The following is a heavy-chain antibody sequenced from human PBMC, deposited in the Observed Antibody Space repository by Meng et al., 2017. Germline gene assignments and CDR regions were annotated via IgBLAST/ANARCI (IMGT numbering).Heavy chain of an antibody. CDR1: GFTFSSYW. D-gene: IGHD1-26*01. J-gene: IGHJ4*02. CDR2: IKQDGSEK. Sequence: GGSLRLSCAASGFTFSSYWMSWVRQAPGKGLEWVANIKQDGSEKYYVDSVKGRFTISRDNAKNSLYLQMNSLRAEDTAVYYCATTLSWELPTTFDYWGQGTLVTVSS. V-gene: IGHV3-7*01. CDR3: ATTLSWELPTTFDY.